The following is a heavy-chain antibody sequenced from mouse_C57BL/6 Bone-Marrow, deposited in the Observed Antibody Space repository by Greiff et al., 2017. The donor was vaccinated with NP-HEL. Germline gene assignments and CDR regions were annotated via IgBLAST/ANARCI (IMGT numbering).Heavy chain of an antibody. Sequence: EVKVVESGGGLVQPGGSMKLSCAASGFTFSDAWMDWVRQSPEKGLEWVAEIRNKANNHATYYAESVKGRFTISRDDSKSSVYLQMNSLRAEDTGIYYCTSNWDGYYFDYWGQGTTLTVSS. CDR2: IRNKANNHAT. CDR1: GFTFSDAW. D-gene: IGHD4-1*01. V-gene: IGHV6-6*01. J-gene: IGHJ2*01. CDR3: TSNWDGYYFDY.